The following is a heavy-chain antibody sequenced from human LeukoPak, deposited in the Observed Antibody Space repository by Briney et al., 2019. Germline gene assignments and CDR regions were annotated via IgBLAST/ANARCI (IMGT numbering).Heavy chain of an antibody. CDR3: ARAHYFDTSGYDDC. Sequence: GGSLRLSCAASGFTFSSYEMNWVRQAPGKVLEWISYISSSGGTIYYADSVKGRFTISRDNAKNSLYLQMNSLRVDDTAVYYCARAHYFDTSGYDDCWGQGTLVTVSS. V-gene: IGHV3-48*03. CDR2: ISSSGGTI. D-gene: IGHD3-22*01. CDR1: GFTFSSYE. J-gene: IGHJ4*02.